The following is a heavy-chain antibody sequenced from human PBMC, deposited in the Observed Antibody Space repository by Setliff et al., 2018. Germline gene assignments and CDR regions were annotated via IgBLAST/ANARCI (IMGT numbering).Heavy chain of an antibody. V-gene: IGHV4-4*08. CDR2: IYTSGST. CDR3: ARHKSNGSGSYPSLYMDV. D-gene: IGHD3-10*01. J-gene: IGHJ6*03. Sequence: SETLSLTCTVSGGSISNYYWSWFRQPPGKGLEWIGYIYTSGSTYSNPSLKSRLIISVDAPDNQFSVKLSSVTAADTAVYYCARHKSNGSGSYPSLYMDVWGKGIMVTVSS. CDR1: GGSISNYY.